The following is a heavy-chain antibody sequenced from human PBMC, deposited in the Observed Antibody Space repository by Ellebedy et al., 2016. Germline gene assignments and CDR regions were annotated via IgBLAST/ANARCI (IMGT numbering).Heavy chain of an antibody. CDR2: IKQDGSEK. Sequence: GESLKISXAASGFTFSSYWMTWVRQAPGKGLEWVANIKQDGSEKYYVDSVKGRFTISRDNAKNSLYLQMNSLRAEDTAVYYCVTSLQGWQPDWFNPWGQGTLVTVSS. J-gene: IGHJ5*02. CDR1: GFTFSSYW. CDR3: VTSLQGWQPDWFNP. D-gene: IGHD2-15*01. V-gene: IGHV3-7*01.